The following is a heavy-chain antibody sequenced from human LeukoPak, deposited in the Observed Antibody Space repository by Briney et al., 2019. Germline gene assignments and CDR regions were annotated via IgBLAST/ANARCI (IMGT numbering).Heavy chain of an antibody. D-gene: IGHD2-2*01. J-gene: IGHJ6*03. V-gene: IGHV4-59*12. CDR1: GGSISSYY. Sequence: SETLSLTCTVSGGSISSYYWSWIRQPPGKGLEWIGYIYYSGSTNYNPSLKSRVTISVDTSKNQFSLKLSSVTAADTAVYYCAREWYCSSTSCYDYYYYYMDVWGKGTTVTVSS. CDR2: IYYSGST. CDR3: AREWYCSSTSCYDYYYYYMDV.